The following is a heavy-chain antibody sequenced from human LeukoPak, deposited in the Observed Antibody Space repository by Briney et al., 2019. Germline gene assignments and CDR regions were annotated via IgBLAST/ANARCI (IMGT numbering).Heavy chain of an antibody. D-gene: IGHD6-6*01. CDR2: ISGGAGST. CDR3: AKGGLQLVKWWFDP. Sequence: PGGSLRLSCAASGFTFSSYAMSWVRQAPGKGLEWVSTISGGAGSTYYADSVKGRFTISRDNSKNTLYLQMNSLRAEDTAVYYCAKGGLQLVKWWFDPWGQGTLVTVSS. CDR1: GFTFSSYA. J-gene: IGHJ5*02. V-gene: IGHV3-23*01.